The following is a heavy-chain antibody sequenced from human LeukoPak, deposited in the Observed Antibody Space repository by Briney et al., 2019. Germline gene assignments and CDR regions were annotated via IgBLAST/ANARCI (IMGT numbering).Heavy chain of an antibody. J-gene: IGHJ6*02. V-gene: IGHV3-23*01. Sequence: GGSLRLSCAASRFTFSSYAMNWVRQAPGKGLEWVSAISASGDSTYYADSVKGRFTISRDNSKNTLYLQMNSLRAEDTAVYYCARDQVPGIAVAGTGGYYYYGMDVWGQGTTVTVSS. D-gene: IGHD6-19*01. CDR1: RFTFSSYA. CDR2: ISASGDST. CDR3: ARDQVPGIAVAGTGGYYYYGMDV.